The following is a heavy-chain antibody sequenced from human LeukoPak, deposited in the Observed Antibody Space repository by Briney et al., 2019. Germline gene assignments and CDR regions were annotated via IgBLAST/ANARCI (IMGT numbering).Heavy chain of an antibody. Sequence: ETLSLTCAVYGGSFSGYYWSWVRQPPGKGLEWVANIKQDGSEKYYVDSVKGRFTISRDNAKNSLYLQMNSLRAEDTAVYYCARELVNYDFWSGYLDYWGQGTLVTVSS. CDR3: ARELVNYDFWSGYLDY. CDR1: GGSFSGYY. D-gene: IGHD3-3*01. V-gene: IGHV3-7*01. CDR2: IKQDGSEK. J-gene: IGHJ4*02.